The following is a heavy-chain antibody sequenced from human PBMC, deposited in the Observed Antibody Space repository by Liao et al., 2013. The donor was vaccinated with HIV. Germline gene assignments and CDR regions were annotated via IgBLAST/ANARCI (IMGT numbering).Heavy chain of an antibody. Sequence: QLQLQESGPGLVKPSETLSLTCTVSGGSISSSSYYWGWIRQPPGKGLEWIGSVHYSGATYSNPSLKSRVTISVDMSKNHFSLKLSSVTAADTAVYYCAKAEPYMATTMYYFDYWGRGNPSVTVSS. CDR1: GGSISSSSYY. D-gene: IGHD5-24*01. J-gene: IGHJ4*02. CDR3: AKAEPYMATTMYYFDY. CDR2: VHYSGAT. V-gene: IGHV4-39*07.